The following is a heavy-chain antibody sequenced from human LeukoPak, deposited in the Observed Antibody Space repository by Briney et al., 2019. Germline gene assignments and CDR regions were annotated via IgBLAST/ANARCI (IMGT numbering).Heavy chain of an antibody. CDR3: AKIHSSSSYGNFDY. Sequence: GESLKISCKGSGYSFTNYWIGWVRQMPGKGLEWMGIIYPGDSDTRYSPSFQGQATISADKSISTAYLQWSSLKASDTAMYYCAKIHSSSSYGNFDYWGQGTLVTVSS. J-gene: IGHJ4*02. V-gene: IGHV5-51*01. CDR1: GYSFTNYW. CDR2: IYPGDSDT. D-gene: IGHD6-13*01.